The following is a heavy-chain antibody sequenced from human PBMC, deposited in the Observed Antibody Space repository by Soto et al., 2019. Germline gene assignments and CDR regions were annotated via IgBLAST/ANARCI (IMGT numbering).Heavy chain of an antibody. V-gene: IGHV3-21*04. CDR3: ARGSTDSYPGSRIFDL. CDR2: ISSSTRYI. J-gene: IGHJ4*02. D-gene: IGHD3-10*01. Sequence: GGSLRLSCAASGFTFSSYSMNWVRQAPGKGLEWVSSISSSTRYIYYADSVRGRFTISRDNTKKTLYLQMTSLTAEDSAMYYCARGSTDSYPGSRIFDLWGRGTLVTVSS. CDR1: GFTFSSYS.